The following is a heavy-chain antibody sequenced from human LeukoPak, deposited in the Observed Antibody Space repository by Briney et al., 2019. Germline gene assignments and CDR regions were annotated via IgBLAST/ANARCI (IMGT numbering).Heavy chain of an antibody. V-gene: IGHV4-30-4*01. CDR3: ARGQVGDCIAP. Sequence: SETLSLTCTVSGGSISSGDYYWSWIRQPPGKGLEWIGYIYYSGSTYYNPSLKSRVTISVDTSKNQFSLKLSSVTAADTAVYYCARGQVGDCIAPWGQGTLVTVSS. D-gene: IGHD6-13*01. CDR1: GGSISSGDYY. CDR2: IYYSGST. J-gene: IGHJ5*02.